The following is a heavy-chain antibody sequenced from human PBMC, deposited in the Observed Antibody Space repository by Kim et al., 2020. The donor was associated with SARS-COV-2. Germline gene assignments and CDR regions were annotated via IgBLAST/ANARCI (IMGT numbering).Heavy chain of an antibody. V-gene: IGHV4-59*13. CDR1: GGSISSYY. CDR3: ARAVYSGYGSFDY. J-gene: IGHJ4*02. CDR2: IYYSGST. D-gene: IGHD5-12*01. Sequence: SETLSLTCTVSGGSISSYYWSWIRQPPGKGLEWIGYIYYSGSTNYNPSLKSRVTISVDTSKNQFSLKLSSVTAADTAVYYCARAVYSGYGSFDYWGQGILVTVSS.